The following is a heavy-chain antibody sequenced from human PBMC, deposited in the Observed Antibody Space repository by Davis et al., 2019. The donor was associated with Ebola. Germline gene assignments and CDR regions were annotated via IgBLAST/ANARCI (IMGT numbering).Heavy chain of an antibody. D-gene: IGHD1-20*01. V-gene: IGHV5-51*01. J-gene: IGHJ3*01. CDR2: IYTGDSDT. CDR3: ASLRRTITGMDDGFDL. CDR1: GNRFSSHW. Sequence: KVSCKDSGNRFSSHWIGWVRQMPGKGLEWMGIIYTGDSDTRYSPSFRGQVTISADKSAKTAFLQWSSLKASDTAIYYCASLRRTITGMDDGFDLWGQGTMVTVSS.